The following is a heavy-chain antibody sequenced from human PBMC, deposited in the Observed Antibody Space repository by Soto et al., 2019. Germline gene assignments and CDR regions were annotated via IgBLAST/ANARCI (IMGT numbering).Heavy chain of an antibody. Sequence: ASVKVSCKASGYTFTSYGISWVRQAPGQGLEWMGWISAYNGNTNYAQKLQGRGTMTTDTSTSTAYMELRSLRSDDTAVYYCARGDCGGDCYSPTHDYWGQGTLVTVSS. CDR3: ARGDCGGDCYSPTHDY. J-gene: IGHJ4*02. CDR1: GYTFTSYG. D-gene: IGHD2-21*02. CDR2: ISAYNGNT. V-gene: IGHV1-18*04.